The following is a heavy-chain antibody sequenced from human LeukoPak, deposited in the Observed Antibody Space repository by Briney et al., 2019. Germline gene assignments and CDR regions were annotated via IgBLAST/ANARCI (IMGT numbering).Heavy chain of an antibody. V-gene: IGHV3-23*01. CDR2: IGGSDDRI. J-gene: IGHJ5*01. CDR3: AKRGTTGPHNWFDS. D-gene: IGHD3-16*01. CDR1: GFSFSNYG. Sequence: GGSLRLSCVASGFSFSNYGMTWVRQAPGRGLEWVSGIGGSDDRIEYAASVRGRFAISRDNSKNTLYLQMNSLRAEDSAVYICAKRGTTGPHNWFDSWGQGNLVTVSS.